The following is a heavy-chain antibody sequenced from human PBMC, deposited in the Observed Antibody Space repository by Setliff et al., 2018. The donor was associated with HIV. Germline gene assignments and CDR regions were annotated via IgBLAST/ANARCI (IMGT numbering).Heavy chain of an antibody. Sequence: LSLTCTASGGSISSYYWSWIRQPPGKGLEWIGYIYYSGSTNYNPSLKSRVTISVDTSKNQFFLKLSSVTAADTAVYYCARGVRGVIIDWYYFDYWGQGTLVTVSS. CDR2: IYYSGST. J-gene: IGHJ4*02. CDR1: GGSISSYY. V-gene: IGHV4-59*01. CDR3: ARGVRGVIIDWYYFDY. D-gene: IGHD3-10*01.